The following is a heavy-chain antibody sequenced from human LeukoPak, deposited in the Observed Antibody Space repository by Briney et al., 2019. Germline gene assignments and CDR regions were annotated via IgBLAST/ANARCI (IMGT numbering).Heavy chain of an antibody. CDR1: GFTFSDYY. CDR2: ISSSGSTI. D-gene: IGHD4-17*01. V-gene: IGHV3-11*01. CDR3: AKLPAFTVTTQFDY. J-gene: IGHJ4*02. Sequence: GGSLRLSCAASGFTFSDYYMSWIRQAPGKGLEWVSYISSSGSTIYYADSVRGRFTISRDDSKNTLYLQMNSLRAEDTAVYYCAKLPAFTVTTQFDYWGQGTLVTVSS.